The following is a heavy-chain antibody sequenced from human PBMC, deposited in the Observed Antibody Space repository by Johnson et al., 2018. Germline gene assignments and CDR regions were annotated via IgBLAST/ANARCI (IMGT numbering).Heavy chain of an antibody. J-gene: IGHJ6*03. D-gene: IGHD6-13*01. Sequence: EVQLVESGGGLVQPGRSLRLSCAASGFTFDDYAMHWVRQAPGKGLEWVPGISWNSGSIGYADSVKGRFTISRDNAKNSLYPQMNSLRAEDTAVYYCAKANSSSYYYYYMDVWGKGTTVTVSS. CDR1: GFTFDDYA. CDR3: AKANSSSYYYYYMDV. V-gene: IGHV3-9*01. CDR2: ISWNSGSI.